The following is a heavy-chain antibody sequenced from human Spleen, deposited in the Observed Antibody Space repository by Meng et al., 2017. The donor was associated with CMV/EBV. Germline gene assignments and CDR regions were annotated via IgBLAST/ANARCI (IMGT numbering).Heavy chain of an antibody. CDR2: IWCDGNSK. D-gene: IGHD6-13*01. V-gene: IGHV3-33*01. CDR1: GFTFSTYG. CDR3: ARGSYRSSWYPDY. J-gene: IGHJ4*02. Sequence: GESLKISCAASGFTFSTYGMHWVRQAPGKGLEWVAVIWCDGNSKYYADSVKGRFTISRDNSKNTLYLQMNSLRAEDTALYYCARGSYRSSWYPDYWGQGALVTVSS.